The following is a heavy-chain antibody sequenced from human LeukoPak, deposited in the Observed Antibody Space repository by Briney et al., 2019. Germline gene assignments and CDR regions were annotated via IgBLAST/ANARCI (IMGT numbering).Heavy chain of an antibody. CDR3: ARRANRFDY. CDR2: IYYSGST. J-gene: IGHJ4*02. Sequence: SETLSLTCTVSGGSISSYYWSWIRQPPGKGLEWIGYIYYSGSTNYNPSLKSRVTISVDTSKDQFSLKLSSVTAADTAVYYCARRANRFDYWGQGTLVTVSS. D-gene: IGHD1-14*01. V-gene: IGHV4-59*01. CDR1: GGSISSYY.